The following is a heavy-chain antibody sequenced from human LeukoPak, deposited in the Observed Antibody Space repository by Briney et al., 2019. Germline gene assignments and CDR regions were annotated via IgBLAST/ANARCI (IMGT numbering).Heavy chain of an antibody. V-gene: IGHV3-11*01. Sequence: PGGSLRLSCAASGFTFSDYYMSWIRQAPGKGLEWVSYISSSGSTIYYADSVKGRFTISRDNAKNSLYLQMNSLRVEDTAVYYCAREISGERTYYFDYWGQGTLVTVSS. J-gene: IGHJ4*02. CDR1: GFTFSDYY. CDR2: ISSSGSTI. D-gene: IGHD1-26*01. CDR3: AREISGERTYYFDY.